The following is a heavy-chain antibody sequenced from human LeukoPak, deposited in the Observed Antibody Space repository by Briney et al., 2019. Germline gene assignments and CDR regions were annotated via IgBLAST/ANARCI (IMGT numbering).Heavy chain of an antibody. D-gene: IGHD2-21*02. V-gene: IGHV3-23*01. J-gene: IGHJ6*03. Sequence: GGSLRLSCAASGFTFSTSDMTWVRQAPGKGLEWVASSRVDKGGAYYGDSVKGRFTISRDNSQNTLDLQMNGLREEDTAIYYCAKGSCGADVCFYFYYMHVWGKGTTVTVSS. CDR2: SRVDKGGA. CDR3: AKGSCGADVCFYFYYMHV. CDR1: GFTFSTSD.